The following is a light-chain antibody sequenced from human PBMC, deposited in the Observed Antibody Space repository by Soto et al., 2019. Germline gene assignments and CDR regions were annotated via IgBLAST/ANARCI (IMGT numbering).Light chain of an antibody. CDR3: QQHGNSIT. V-gene: IGKV3-11*01. Sequence: EIVLTQTPATLSLSPGQRATLSCWASQSVKTYLMWYQHKPGQAPRLLIYDTSNRATGIPDRFSGSGSGTGFTLTISNLKPEDSAVYYCQQHGNSITFGGGTKVEI. CDR2: DTS. J-gene: IGKJ4*02. CDR1: QSVKTY.